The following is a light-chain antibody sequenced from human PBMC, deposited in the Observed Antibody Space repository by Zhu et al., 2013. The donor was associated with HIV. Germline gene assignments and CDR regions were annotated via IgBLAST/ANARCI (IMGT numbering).Light chain of an antibody. V-gene: IGKV3-20*01. CDR3: QHYDTSSPLLS. Sequence: EIVLTQSPGTLSLSPGERATLSCRASQSVSRSYLAWYQQKPGQAPRLLIYGASSRATGIPDRFSGSGSGTDFTLTISRLEPEDFAVYYCQHYDTSSPLLSFGPGTKVDVK. J-gene: IGKJ3*01. CDR1: QSVSRSY. CDR2: GAS.